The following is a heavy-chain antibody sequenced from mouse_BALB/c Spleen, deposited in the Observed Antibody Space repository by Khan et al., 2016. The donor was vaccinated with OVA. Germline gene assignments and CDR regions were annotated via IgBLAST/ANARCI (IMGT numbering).Heavy chain of an antibody. CDR1: GYAFTDYL. D-gene: IGHD2-1*01. Sequence: QVQLKQSGAELVRPGTSVKVSCKASGYAFTDYLIEWVKQRPGQGLEWIGVINPGSGNTNYNEKFKGKATLTADKSSSTAYMQLSSLTSVDSAVYFCARAGYGTLAYWGQGTPVAVA. J-gene: IGHJ3*01. V-gene: IGHV1-54*01. CDR2: INPGSGNT. CDR3: ARAGYGTLAY.